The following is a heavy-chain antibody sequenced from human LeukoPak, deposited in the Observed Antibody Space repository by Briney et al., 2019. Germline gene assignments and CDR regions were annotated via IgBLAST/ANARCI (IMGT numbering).Heavy chain of an antibody. CDR3: ARGRGLARPYYYYYMDV. CDR2: INHSGST. D-gene: IGHD3-10*01. J-gene: IGHJ6*03. Sequence: PSETLSLTCAVYGGSFSGYYWSWIRQPPGKGLEWIGEINHSGSTNYNPSLKSRVTISVDTSKNQFSLKLSSVTAADTAVYYCARGRGLARPYYYYYMDVWGKGTTVTVSS. CDR1: GGSFSGYY. V-gene: IGHV4-34*01.